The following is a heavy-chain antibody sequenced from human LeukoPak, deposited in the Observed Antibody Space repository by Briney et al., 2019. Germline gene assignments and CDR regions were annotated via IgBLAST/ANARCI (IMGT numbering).Heavy chain of an antibody. D-gene: IGHD6-13*01. CDR1: GGSINNYY. J-gene: IGHJ4*02. V-gene: IGHV4-59*01. Sequence: PSETLSLTCTVSGGSINNYYWSWIRQPPGKGLEWIGYIYYTGSTNYNPSLKSRVTISVDTSKSHFSLKMSTLTAADTAVYYCARRRVAAAGNEFDYWGQGTPVTVSS. CDR2: IYYTGST. CDR3: ARRRVAAAGNEFDY.